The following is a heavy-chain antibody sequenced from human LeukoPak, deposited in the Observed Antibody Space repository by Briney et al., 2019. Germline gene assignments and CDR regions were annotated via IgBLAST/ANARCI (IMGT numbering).Heavy chain of an antibody. CDR1: GYTFIDFY. CDR2: INPYSGAL. Sequence: GASVKVSCQTSGYTFIDFYLNWVRQAPGQGLEWMGWINPYSGALISAQSLQGRLTMTWDTSTGTAYMELTRLTSDDTAVYYCATATVTHTRDPWGQGTLVTVSS. V-gene: IGHV1-2*02. D-gene: IGHD1-1*01. J-gene: IGHJ5*02. CDR3: ATATVTHTRDP.